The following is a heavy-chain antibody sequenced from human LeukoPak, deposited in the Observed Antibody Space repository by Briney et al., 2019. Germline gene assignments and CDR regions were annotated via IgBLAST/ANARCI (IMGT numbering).Heavy chain of an antibody. CDR1: RFTFSSYG. CDR3: AKAGYSGYDSLDHYYYYGMDV. D-gene: IGHD5-12*01. V-gene: IGHV3-30*18. CDR2: LSFDGSNK. J-gene: IGHJ6*02. Sequence: GGSLRLSCAASRFTFSSYGMHWVSQAPGKGLEWVAVLSFDGSNKYYADSVKGRFTISRDNSKNTLYLQMNSLRAEDTAVYYCAKAGYSGYDSLDHYYYYGMDVWGQGTTVTVSS.